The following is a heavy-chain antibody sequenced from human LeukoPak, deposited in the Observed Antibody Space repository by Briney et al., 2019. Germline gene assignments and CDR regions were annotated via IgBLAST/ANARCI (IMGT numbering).Heavy chain of an antibody. V-gene: IGHV3-33*01. Sequence: GGSLRLSCAASGFTFSSYGMHWVRQAPGKGLEWVAVIWYDGSNKYYADSVKGRFTISRDNSKNTLYLQMNSLRAEDTAVYYCASHGETIAVAALGYWGQGTLVTVSS. CDR1: GFTFSSYG. D-gene: IGHD6-19*01. CDR2: IWYDGSNK. J-gene: IGHJ4*02. CDR3: ASHGETIAVAALGY.